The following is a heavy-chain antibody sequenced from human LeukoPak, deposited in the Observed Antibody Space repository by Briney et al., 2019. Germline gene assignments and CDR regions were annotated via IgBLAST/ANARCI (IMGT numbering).Heavy chain of an antibody. D-gene: IGHD2-2*01. CDR3: ASQSYGTSVSY. Sequence: MPSETLPLTCTVSGGSISSYYWSWIRQPPGKGLEWIGYIYYSGGTNYNPSLRSRVTISIDTSKNQFSLKLNSVTAADTAVYYCASQSYGTSVSYWGQGTLVTVSS. CDR1: GGSISSYY. CDR2: IYYSGGT. V-gene: IGHV4-59*01. J-gene: IGHJ4*02.